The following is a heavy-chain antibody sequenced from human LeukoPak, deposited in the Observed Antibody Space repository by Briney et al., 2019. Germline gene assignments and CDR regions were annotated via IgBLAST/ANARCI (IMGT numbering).Heavy chain of an antibody. J-gene: IGHJ5*02. V-gene: IGHV3-33*01. Sequence: GGSLRLSCSTSGFDFRMSAMHWVRQAPGKGLEWVAMIWRGGNTKFYVDSVKGRCNIFRDDFRSIFYLQMDSLTADDTAVYYCVADPPDSDRAFWSWGQGALVTVSA. D-gene: IGHD3-3*01. CDR1: GFDFRMSA. CDR2: IWRGGNTK. CDR3: VADPPDSDRAFWS.